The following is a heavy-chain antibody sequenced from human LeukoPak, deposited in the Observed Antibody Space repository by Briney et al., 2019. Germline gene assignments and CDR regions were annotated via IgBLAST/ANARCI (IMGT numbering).Heavy chain of an antibody. J-gene: IGHJ4*02. CDR2: INPDNGVT. CDR1: RYTFTGYY. CDR3: AKEVPDTVLNY. D-gene: IGHD5/OR15-5a*01. V-gene: IGHV1-2*02. Sequence: ASVKVSCKASRYTFTGYYIHWVRQAPGQGLEWMGWINPDNGVTNYAQKFQGRVTITRDTSISTAYMELSRLRSDDTAVYYCAKEVPDTVLNYWGQGTLVTVSS.